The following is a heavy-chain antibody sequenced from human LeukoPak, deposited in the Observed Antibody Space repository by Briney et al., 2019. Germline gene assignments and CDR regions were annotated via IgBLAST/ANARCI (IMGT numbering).Heavy chain of an antibody. CDR3: AGGVPYYYDSSGYSN. Sequence: SETLSLTCAVYGGSFSGYYWSWIRQPPGKGLEWIGEINHSGSTNYNPSLKSRVTISVDTSKNQFSLKLSSVTAADTAVYYCAGGVPYYYDSSGYSNWGQGTLVTVSS. CDR2: INHSGST. D-gene: IGHD3-22*01. V-gene: IGHV4-34*01. J-gene: IGHJ4*02. CDR1: GGSFSGYY.